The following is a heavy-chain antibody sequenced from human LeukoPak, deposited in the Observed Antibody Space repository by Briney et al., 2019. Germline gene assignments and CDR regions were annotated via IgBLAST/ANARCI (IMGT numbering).Heavy chain of an antibody. D-gene: IGHD3-22*01. Sequence: ASVKVSCKVSGYTLTELSMHWVRQAPGKGLEWMGGFDPEDGETIYAQKFQGRVTMTGDTSTDTAYMELSSLRSEDTAVYYCAIRSYYYDSSGYYYAKGFDYWGQGTLVTVSS. CDR3: AIRSYYYDSSGYYYAKGFDY. J-gene: IGHJ4*02. CDR2: FDPEDGET. V-gene: IGHV1-24*01. CDR1: GYTLTELS.